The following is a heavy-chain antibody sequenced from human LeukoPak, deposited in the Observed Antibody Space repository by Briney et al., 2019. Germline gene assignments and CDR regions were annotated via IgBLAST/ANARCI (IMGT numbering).Heavy chain of an antibody. D-gene: IGHD3-3*01. CDR3: ARDRLRFLPWDWFDP. J-gene: IGHJ5*02. Sequence: SETLSLTCTLSGDSISSGGYYWSWIRQHPGKGLEWIGYIYYSGSIYFNPSLRSRVIISIDTSKNQFSLKLSSVTAADTAVYYCARDRLRFLPWDWFDPWGQGTLVTVSS. V-gene: IGHV4-31*03. CDR1: GDSISSGGYY. CDR2: IYYSGSI.